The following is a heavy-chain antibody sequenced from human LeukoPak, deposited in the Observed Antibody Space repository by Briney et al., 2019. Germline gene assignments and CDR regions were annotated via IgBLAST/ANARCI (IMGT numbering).Heavy chain of an antibody. V-gene: IGHV1-3*01. Sequence: ASVKVSCKASGYTFTSYTMHWVRQAPGQRLEWMGWINAGNGNTKYSQKFQGRVTITRDTSASTAYMELSSLRSEDTAVYYCARPSRWLQYLYFDYWGQGTLVTVSS. CDR3: ARPSRWLQYLYFDY. J-gene: IGHJ4*02. CDR2: INAGNGNT. D-gene: IGHD5-24*01. CDR1: GYTFTSYT.